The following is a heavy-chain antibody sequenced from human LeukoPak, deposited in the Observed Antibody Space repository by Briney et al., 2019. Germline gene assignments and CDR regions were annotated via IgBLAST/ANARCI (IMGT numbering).Heavy chain of an antibody. CDR3: ARAGYTISSYRFDY. D-gene: IGHD3-16*02. V-gene: IGHV4-4*07. CDR2: IYTTGIT. CDR1: GGSINSYW. Sequence: SETLSLTCSVSGGSINSYWWSWIRQPAGKGLEFIGRIYTTGITNYNPSLKSRVSMSVDMSKNQFSLELRSVTAADTAVYFCARAGYTISSYRFDYWGQGALVTVSS. J-gene: IGHJ4*02.